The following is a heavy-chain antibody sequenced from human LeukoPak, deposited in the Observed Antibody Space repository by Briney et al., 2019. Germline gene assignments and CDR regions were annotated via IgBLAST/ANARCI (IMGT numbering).Heavy chain of an antibody. CDR2: IYYSGST. D-gene: IGHD2-2*01. Sequence: PSETLSLTCTVSGGSISSYYWSWIRQPPGKGLEWIGYIYYSGSTNYNPSLKSRVTISVDTSKNQFSLKLSSVTAADTAVYYCARHRGYCSSTSCQPYNWFDPWGQGTLVTVSS. CDR1: GGSISSYY. J-gene: IGHJ5*02. V-gene: IGHV4-59*08. CDR3: ARHRGYCSSTSCQPYNWFDP.